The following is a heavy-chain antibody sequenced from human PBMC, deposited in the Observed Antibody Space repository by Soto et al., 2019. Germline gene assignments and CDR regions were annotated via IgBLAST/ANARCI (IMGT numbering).Heavy chain of an antibody. CDR3: ARGGGFFDY. CDR2: ISISSSTR. D-gene: IGHD3-10*01. J-gene: IGHJ4*02. CDR1: GFTFSSYV. V-gene: IGHV3-48*02. Sequence: EGQLVESGGGLVQPGGSWRLSCAASGFTFSSYVINWVRQAPGKGLEWVSDISISSSTRYYADSVRGRFTISRDNAKNSLYLQMNSLRDEDTAVYYCARGGGFFDYWGQGTLVTVSS.